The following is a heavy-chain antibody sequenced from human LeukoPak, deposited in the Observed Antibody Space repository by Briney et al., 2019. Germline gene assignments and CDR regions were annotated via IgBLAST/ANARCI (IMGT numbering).Heavy chain of an antibody. Sequence: GGSLRLSCAASGFTFSSYSMNWVRQAPGKGLEWVSSISSSSYIYYADSVKGRFTISRDNAKNSLYLQMNSLRAEDTAVYYCAREGATSAFDIWGQGTMVTVSS. CDR3: AREGATSAFDI. D-gene: IGHD1-26*01. CDR2: ISSSSYI. V-gene: IGHV3-21*01. CDR1: GFTFSSYS. J-gene: IGHJ3*02.